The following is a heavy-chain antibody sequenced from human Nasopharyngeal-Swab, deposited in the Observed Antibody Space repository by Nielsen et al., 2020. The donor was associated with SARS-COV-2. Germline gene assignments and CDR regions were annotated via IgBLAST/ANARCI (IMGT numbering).Heavy chain of an antibody. CDR3: ARIAGRGSIYYYYMDV. CDR1: GFTFNSYS. CDR2: ISGSGSYV. Sequence: GGSLRLSCAGSGFTFNSYSMIWVRQVPGEGLEWVSSISGSGSYVYYADSVKGRFIISKDSAKNSLYLQMNSLRAEDTAVYFCARIAGRGSIYYYYMDVWGTGTTVTVSS. J-gene: IGHJ6*03. D-gene: IGHD1-26*01. V-gene: IGHV3-21*01.